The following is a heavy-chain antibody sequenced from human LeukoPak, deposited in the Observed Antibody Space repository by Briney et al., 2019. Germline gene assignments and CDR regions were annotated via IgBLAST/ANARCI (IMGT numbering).Heavy chain of an antibody. Sequence: GGSLRLSCAASGFTLGDYGISWVRQAPGKGLEWVAGVNRNGDGTAYGASVKGRFTISRDNAKKSLVLQTDSLRAEDTARYYCVRGNSSPRGFFDYWGQGTLVTVSS. D-gene: IGHD2-2*01. CDR3: VRGNSSPRGFFDY. V-gene: IGHV3-20*04. J-gene: IGHJ4*02. CDR2: VNRNGDGT. CDR1: GFTLGDYG.